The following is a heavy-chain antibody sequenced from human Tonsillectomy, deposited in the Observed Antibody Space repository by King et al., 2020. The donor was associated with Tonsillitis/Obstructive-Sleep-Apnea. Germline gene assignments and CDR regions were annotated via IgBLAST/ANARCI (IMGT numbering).Heavy chain of an antibody. Sequence: VQLKESGPGLVKPSQTLSLTCTVSGGSISSGGYYWSWIRQHPGKGLEWIGHIYYSGSTYYNPSLKSLVTISVDTSKNQFSLKLSSVTAADTAVYYCAGGVFITFGGVIVPEPFDYWGQGTLVTVSS. J-gene: IGHJ4*02. CDR3: AGGVFITFGGVIVPEPFDY. CDR2: IYYSGST. V-gene: IGHV4-31*01. CDR1: GGSISSGGYY. D-gene: IGHD3-16*02.